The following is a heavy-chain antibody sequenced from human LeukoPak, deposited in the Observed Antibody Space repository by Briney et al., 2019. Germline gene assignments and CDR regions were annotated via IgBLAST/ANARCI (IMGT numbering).Heavy chain of an antibody. Sequence: ASVKVSCKASGYTFTSYGISWVRQAPGQGLEWMGWISAYNGNTNYAQKLQGRVTMTTDTSTSTAYMELRSPRSDDTAVYYCARPTAGYDSSGYDAFDIWGQGTMVTVSS. D-gene: IGHD3-22*01. CDR2: ISAYNGNT. J-gene: IGHJ3*02. CDR3: ARPTAGYDSSGYDAFDI. V-gene: IGHV1-18*01. CDR1: GYTFTSYG.